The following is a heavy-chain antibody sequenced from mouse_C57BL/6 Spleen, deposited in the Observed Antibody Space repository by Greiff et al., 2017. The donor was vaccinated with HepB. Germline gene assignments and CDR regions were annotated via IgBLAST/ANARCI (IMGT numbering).Heavy chain of an antibody. D-gene: IGHD1-1*01. J-gene: IGHJ3*01. Sequence: VMLVESGAELARPGASVKLSCKASGYTFTSYGISWVKQRTGQGLEWIGEIYPRSGNTYYNEKFKGKATLTADKSSSTAYMELRSLTSEDSAVYFCARWSDYGSSDWFAYWGQGTLVTVSA. V-gene: IGHV1-81*01. CDR2: IYPRSGNT. CDR3: ARWSDYGSSDWFAY. CDR1: GYTFTSYG.